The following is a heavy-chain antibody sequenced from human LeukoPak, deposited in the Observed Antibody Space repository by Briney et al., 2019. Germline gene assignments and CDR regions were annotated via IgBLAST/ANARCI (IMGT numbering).Heavy chain of an antibody. Sequence: SETLSLTCAVYGGSFSGYYWSWIRQPPGKGLEWIGEINHSGSTYYNPSLKSRVTISVDTSKNQFSLKLGSVTAADTAVYYCARVRTRHWYFDLWGRGTLVTVSS. CDR1: GGSFSGYY. V-gene: IGHV4-34*09. J-gene: IGHJ2*01. CDR3: ARVRTRHWYFDL. CDR2: INHSGST.